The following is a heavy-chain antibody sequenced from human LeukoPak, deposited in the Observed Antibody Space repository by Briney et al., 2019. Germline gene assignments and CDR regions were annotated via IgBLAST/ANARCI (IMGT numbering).Heavy chain of an antibody. J-gene: IGHJ4*02. Sequence: ASVKVSCKASGYTFTSYGISWVRQAPGQGLEWMGWISPYNGNTRYAQNFQGRLTMTTDTSASTAYMELRSLKYDDTPFYYCARVGGYGSGENDSWGQGTLVTVSS. CDR2: ISPYNGNT. CDR3: ARVGGYGSGENDS. V-gene: IGHV1-18*01. D-gene: IGHD3-10*01. CDR1: GYTFTSYG.